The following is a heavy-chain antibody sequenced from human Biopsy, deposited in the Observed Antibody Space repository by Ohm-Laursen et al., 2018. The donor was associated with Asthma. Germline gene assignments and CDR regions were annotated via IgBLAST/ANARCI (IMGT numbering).Heavy chain of an antibody. CDR3: ARIPRRSGSYFVDY. V-gene: IGHV4-31*03. D-gene: IGHD3-22*01. J-gene: IGHJ4*02. CDR1: GDSITSGGCC. Sequence: TLSLTCTVSGDSITSGGCCWNWIRQHPGKGLEWIGHIHHSGTSYFNPSLKSRVSFSRDTSKNQFSLRLSSVTASDTAMYYCARIPRRSGSYFVDYWGQVTLVTVSS. CDR2: IHHSGTS.